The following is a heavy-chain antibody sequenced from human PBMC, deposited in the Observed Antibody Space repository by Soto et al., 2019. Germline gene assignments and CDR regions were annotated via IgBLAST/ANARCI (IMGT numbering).Heavy chain of an antibody. Sequence: PGGSLRLSCAASGFTVSSNYMSWVRQAPGKGLEWVSVIYSGGSTYYADSVKGRFTISRHNSKNTLYLQMNSLRAEDTAVYYCASSVYYYGSGSYYYYYYMDVWGKGTTVTVSS. CDR1: GFTVSSNY. CDR3: ASSVYYYGSGSYYYYYYMDV. J-gene: IGHJ6*03. D-gene: IGHD3-10*01. V-gene: IGHV3-53*04. CDR2: IYSGGST.